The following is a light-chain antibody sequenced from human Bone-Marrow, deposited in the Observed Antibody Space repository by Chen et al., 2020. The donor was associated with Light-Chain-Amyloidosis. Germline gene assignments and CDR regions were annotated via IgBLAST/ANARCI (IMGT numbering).Light chain of an antibody. CDR1: QSLVYSDGNTY. CDR2: KVS. Sequence: DVVVTQSPLSLPVTLGQPASISCRSSQSLVYSDGNTYLNWFQQRPGQSPRRLIYKVSNRDSGVPDRFSGRGSGTDFTLNISRVEAEDVGVYYCLQRTQWPWTFGQGTKVEIK. J-gene: IGKJ1*01. CDR3: LQRTQWPWT. V-gene: IGKV2-30*01.